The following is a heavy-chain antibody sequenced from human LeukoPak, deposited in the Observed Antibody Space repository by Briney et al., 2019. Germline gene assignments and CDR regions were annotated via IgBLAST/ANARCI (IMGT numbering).Heavy chain of an antibody. CDR1: GFTFSAYG. V-gene: IGHV3-30*18. Sequence: QPGGSLRLSCAASGFTFSAYGMHWVRQAPGKGLEWVAVISYDVTEKYYVDSVKGRFAISRDNSKNTLYLQMNSLRAEDTAVYYCAKDGGTSTYYAGFVDYWGLGTLVTVSS. CDR3: AKDGGTSTYYAGFVDY. CDR2: ISYDVTEK. D-gene: IGHD2-2*01. J-gene: IGHJ4*02.